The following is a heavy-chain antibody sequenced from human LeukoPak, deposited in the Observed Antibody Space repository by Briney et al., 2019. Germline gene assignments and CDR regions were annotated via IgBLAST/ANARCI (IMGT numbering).Heavy chain of an antibody. CDR2: IYPGDSDT. J-gene: IGHJ5*02. V-gene: IGHV5-51*01. CDR1: GYSFTNYW. CDR3: ARHLRLWQNWFDP. D-gene: IGHD5-18*01. Sequence: GESLKISCKGSGYSFTNYWIGWVRQMPGKGPEWMGIIYPGDSDTRYSPSFQGQVTISADKSISTVYLQWSSLKASDPAVYYCARHLRLWQNWFDPWGQGTLVTVSS.